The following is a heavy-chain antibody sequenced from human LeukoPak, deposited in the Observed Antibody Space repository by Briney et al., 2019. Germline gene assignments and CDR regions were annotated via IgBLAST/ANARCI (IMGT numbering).Heavy chain of an antibody. V-gene: IGHV3-21*01. J-gene: IGHJ4*02. Sequence: GESLRLSCAASGFTFSSYSMNWVRQAPGKGLEWVSSINSSSTYIYYADSVKGRFTISRDNAKNSLYLQMNSLRAEDTAVYYCARDYCRSARCYNVDYWGQGSLVTVSS. CDR2: INSSSTYI. D-gene: IGHD2-2*02. CDR1: GFTFSSYS. CDR3: ARDYCRSARCYNVDY.